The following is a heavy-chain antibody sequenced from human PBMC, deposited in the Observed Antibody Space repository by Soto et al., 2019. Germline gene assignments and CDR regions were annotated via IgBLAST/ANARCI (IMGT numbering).Heavy chain of an antibody. Sequence: GGSLRLSCAASGFNIRSHCMSWVRQAPGKGPEWVSVVYNDGRTFYADSVKGRFTYSRDNYKKTVYLEMNSLRAEDTATYYCARDHSHFQDSGLWGQGTLVTVSS. V-gene: IGHV3-53*01. D-gene: IGHD2-15*01. CDR1: GFNIRSHC. CDR2: VYNDGRT. J-gene: IGHJ4*02. CDR3: ARDHSHFQDSGL.